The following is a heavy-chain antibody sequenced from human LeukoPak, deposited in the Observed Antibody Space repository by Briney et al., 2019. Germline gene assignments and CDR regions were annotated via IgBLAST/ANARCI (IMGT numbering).Heavy chain of an antibody. J-gene: IGHJ6*02. V-gene: IGHV3-7*01. Sequence: GGSLRLSCAASGFTFSSYWMSWVRQAPGKGLEWEANIKQDGSEKYYVDSVKGRFTISRDNAKNSLYLQMNSLRAEDTAVYYCARSPVVYYYYGMDVWGQGTTVTVSS. CDR2: IKQDGSEK. CDR1: GFTFSSYW. CDR3: ARSPVVYYYYGMDV.